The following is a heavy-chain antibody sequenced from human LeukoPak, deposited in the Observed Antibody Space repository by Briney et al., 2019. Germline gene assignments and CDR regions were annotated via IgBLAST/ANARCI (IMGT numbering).Heavy chain of an antibody. CDR1: GFTFSRTA. J-gene: IGHJ4*02. V-gene: IGHV3-23*01. D-gene: IGHD2-2*01. Sequence: GGSLGLSCAGSGFTFSRTAMSWVRQGPGKGLEWVSAISGSAEKTNYADSVKGRFTISRDNSKNTLYLQMKSLTAGDTAVYYCAKESSSTSCLDYWGQGTLVTVSS. CDR2: ISGSAEKT. CDR3: AKESSSTSCLDY.